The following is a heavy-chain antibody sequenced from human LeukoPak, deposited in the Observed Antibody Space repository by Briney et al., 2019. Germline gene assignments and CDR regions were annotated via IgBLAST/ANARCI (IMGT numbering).Heavy chain of an antibody. Sequence: GGSLRLSCAASGFTFSSYGMHWVRQAPGKGLEWVAVISYDGSNKYYADSVKGRFTISRDNSKNTLYLQMNSLRAEDTAVYYCATMPLGDSFDYWGQGTLVTVSS. D-gene: IGHD2-21*02. CDR2: ISYDGSNK. J-gene: IGHJ4*02. CDR3: ATMPLGDSFDY. V-gene: IGHV3-30*03. CDR1: GFTFSSYG.